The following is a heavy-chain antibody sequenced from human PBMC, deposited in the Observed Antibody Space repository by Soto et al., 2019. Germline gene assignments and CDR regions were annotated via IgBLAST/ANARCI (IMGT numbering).Heavy chain of an antibody. J-gene: IGHJ4*02. D-gene: IGHD4-17*01. CDR1: GGSISSGGYY. CDR2: IYYSGST. V-gene: IGHV4-31*03. Sequence: SETLSLTCTVSGGSISSGGYYWSWIRQHPGKGLEWIGYIYYSGSTYYNPSLKSRVTISVDTSKNQFSLKLSSVTAADTAVYYCARVEDYGDYYFDYWGQGTLVTVS. CDR3: ARVEDYGDYYFDY.